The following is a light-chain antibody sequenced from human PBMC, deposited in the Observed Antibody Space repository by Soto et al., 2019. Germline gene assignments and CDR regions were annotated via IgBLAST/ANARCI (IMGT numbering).Light chain of an antibody. Sequence: EIVLTQSPGTLSLSPGERATLSCRASQSVSSSYLAWYQQKPGQAPRLLIYGASSRATGIPDRFSGSGSGTDFTLTISRLEPEDFAVYYCQQYSSSPGTLGQGT. J-gene: IGKJ1*01. V-gene: IGKV3-20*01. CDR1: QSVSSSY. CDR3: QQYSSSPGT. CDR2: GAS.